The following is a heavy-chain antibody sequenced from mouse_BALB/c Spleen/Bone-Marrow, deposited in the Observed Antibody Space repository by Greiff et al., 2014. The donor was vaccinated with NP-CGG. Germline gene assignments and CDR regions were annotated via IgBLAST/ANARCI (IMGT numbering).Heavy chain of an antibody. J-gene: IGHJ2*01. CDR2: IDPANGNT. D-gene: IGHD1-1*01. Sequence: VQLKESGAELVKPGASVKLSCTASGFNIKDTYMHWVKQRPEQGLEWIGRIDPANGNTKYDPKFQGKATITADTSSNTAYLQLNSLTSEDTAVYYCARYYYGTKSYFDYWGQGTTLTVSS. CDR3: ARYYYGTKSYFDY. CDR1: GFNIKDTY. V-gene: IGHV14-3*02.